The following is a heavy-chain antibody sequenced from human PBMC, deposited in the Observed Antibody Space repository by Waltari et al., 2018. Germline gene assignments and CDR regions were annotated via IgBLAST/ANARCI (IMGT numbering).Heavy chain of an antibody. D-gene: IGHD4-17*01. CDR1: GLAVSSST. V-gene: IGHV3-30-3*01. CDR2: ISYSGSNK. J-gene: IGHJ4*02. Sequence: QVQLVESGGGVVQPGGSLRLACAASGLAVSSSTMFLVRQAPGKGLEWVALISYSGSNKSYADSVRGRFTISRDNSKNTLYLQMISLRPEDTAVYYCANRYGDYLARDWGLGTLVTVSS. CDR3: ANRYGDYLARD.